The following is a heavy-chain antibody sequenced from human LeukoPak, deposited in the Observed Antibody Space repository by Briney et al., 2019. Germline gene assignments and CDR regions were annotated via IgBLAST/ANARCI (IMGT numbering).Heavy chain of an antibody. Sequence: GESLKISCEGSGYSFSTYWIAWVRQMRGKGLEWMGSIYPRDSEIRYSPSFQGQVTISADNSISTAYLQWSSLKASDTAMYYCARPAYSSSLSSHFDPWGQGTLVTVSS. D-gene: IGHD6-13*01. V-gene: IGHV5-51*01. CDR2: IYPRDSEI. CDR1: GYSFSTYW. CDR3: ARPAYSSSLSSHFDP. J-gene: IGHJ5*02.